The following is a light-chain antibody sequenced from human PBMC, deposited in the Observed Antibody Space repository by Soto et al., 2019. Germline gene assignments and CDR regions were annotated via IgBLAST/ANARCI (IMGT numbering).Light chain of an antibody. CDR3: QQYGSSSWT. V-gene: IGKV3-20*01. J-gene: IGKJ1*01. CDR2: GAS. CDR1: QSVSSSY. Sequence: EIVLTQSPATLSVSPGDRVTLSCRASQSVSSSYLAWYQQKPGQAPRLLIYGASSRATGIPDRFSGSGSGTDFTLTISRLEPEDFAVYYCQQYGSSSWTFGQGTKVDIK.